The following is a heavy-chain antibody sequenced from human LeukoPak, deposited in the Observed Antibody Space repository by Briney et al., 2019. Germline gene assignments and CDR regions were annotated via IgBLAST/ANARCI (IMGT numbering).Heavy chain of an antibody. CDR1: GFTVSSNY. CDR3: ASGYCSGGSCYSVYFQY. Sequence: QPGGSLRLSCAASGFTVSSNYMSWVRQAPGKGLEWVSVIYSGGSTHYADSVKGRFTISRDNSRNTLYLQMYSLRAEDTALYYCASGYCSGGSCYSVYFQYWGQGTLVTVSS. D-gene: IGHD2-15*01. J-gene: IGHJ1*01. CDR2: IYSGGST. V-gene: IGHV3-53*01.